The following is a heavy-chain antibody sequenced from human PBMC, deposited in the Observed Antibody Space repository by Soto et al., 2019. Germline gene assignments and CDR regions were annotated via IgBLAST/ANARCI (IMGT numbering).Heavy chain of an antibody. Sequence: GGSLRLSCAASGFTFSSYGMHWFRQAPGKGLEWVALISYDGSNKYYADSVKGRFTISRDNSKNTLYLQMNSLRAEDTAVYYCAKVSVPAAIAYYYYGMDVWGQGTTVTVSS. V-gene: IGHV3-30*18. D-gene: IGHD2-2*01. CDR1: GFTFSSYG. CDR3: AKVSVPAAIAYYYYGMDV. J-gene: IGHJ6*02. CDR2: ISYDGSNK.